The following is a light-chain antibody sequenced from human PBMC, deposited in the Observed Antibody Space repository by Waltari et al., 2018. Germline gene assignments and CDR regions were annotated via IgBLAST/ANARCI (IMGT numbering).Light chain of an antibody. CDR3: GTWDSSLSAVV. V-gene: IGLV1-51*01. CDR1: SSNIGNNY. J-gene: IGLJ2*01. Sequence: QSVLTQPPSVSAAPGQKVTISCSGSSSNIGNNYVSWYQQLPGTAPKLLISDNNKRPSGIPDRFSGPRSGTSTTLGITGLQTGDEADYYCGTWDSSLSAVVFGGGTKLTVL. CDR2: DNN.